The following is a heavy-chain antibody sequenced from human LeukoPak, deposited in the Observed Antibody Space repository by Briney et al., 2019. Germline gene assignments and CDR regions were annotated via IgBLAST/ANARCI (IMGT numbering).Heavy chain of an antibody. Sequence: ASVKVSCKASGYTFTSYGISWVRQAPGQGLEWMGWISAYNGNTNYAQKLQGRVTMTTDTSTSTAYMELRSLRSDDTAVYYCAGVSYYYYDSSGYYDYWGQGTLVTVSS. V-gene: IGHV1-18*01. D-gene: IGHD3-22*01. CDR1: GYTFTSYG. CDR3: AGVSYYYYDSSGYYDY. J-gene: IGHJ4*02. CDR2: ISAYNGNT.